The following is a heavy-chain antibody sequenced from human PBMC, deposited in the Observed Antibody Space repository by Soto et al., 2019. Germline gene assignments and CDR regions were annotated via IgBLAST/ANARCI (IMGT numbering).Heavy chain of an antibody. V-gene: IGHV5-51*01. J-gene: IGHJ5*02. CDR3: ARGYSTTNICDPWFDP. Sequence: GESLKISCTGVGYSFTSYWIAWVRQMPGKGLEWMGIIYPGDSDTRYSPSFQGQVTISADKSITTVYLQWSSLKASDTAMYYCARGYSTTNICDPWFDPWGQGTLVTVSS. CDR2: IYPGDSDT. D-gene: IGHD2-15*01. CDR1: GYSFTSYW.